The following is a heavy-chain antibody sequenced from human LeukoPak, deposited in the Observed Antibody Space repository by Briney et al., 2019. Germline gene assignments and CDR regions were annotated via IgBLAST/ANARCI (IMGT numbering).Heavy chain of an antibody. CDR3: AREEEGYCSGGSSYGPGTHRFDP. CDR1: GGTFSSYA. D-gene: IGHD2-15*01. CDR2: IIPIFGTA. V-gene: IGHV1-69*05. Sequence: SVKVSCKASGGTFSSYAISWVRQAPRQGLEWMGGIIPIFGTANYAQKFQGRVTITTDESTSTAYMELSSLRSEDTAVYYCAREEEGYCSGGSSYGPGTHRFDPWGQGTLVTVSS. J-gene: IGHJ5*02.